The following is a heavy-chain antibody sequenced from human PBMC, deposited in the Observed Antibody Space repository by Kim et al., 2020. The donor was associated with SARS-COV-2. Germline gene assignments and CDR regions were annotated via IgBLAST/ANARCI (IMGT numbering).Heavy chain of an antibody. Sequence: GGSLRLSCAASGFTFSSYEMNWVRQAPGKGLEWVSYISSSGSTIYYADSVKGRFTISRDNAKNSLYLQMNSLRAEDTAVYYCARGTEEYYYYGMDVWGQGTTVTVSS. J-gene: IGHJ6*02. CDR1: GFTFSSYE. CDR2: ISSSGSTI. V-gene: IGHV3-48*03. CDR3: ARGTEEYYYYGMDV.